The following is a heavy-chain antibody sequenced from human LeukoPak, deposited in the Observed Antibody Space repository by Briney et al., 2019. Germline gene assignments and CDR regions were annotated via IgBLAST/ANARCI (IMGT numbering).Heavy chain of an antibody. D-gene: IGHD6-6*01. J-gene: IGHJ6*03. CDR3: AKESVAARPGIAYYYYYMDV. Sequence: SGGSLRLSCAASGFTFSIYSMNWVRQAPGKGLEWVSSISSSSSYIYYADSVKGRFTISRDNAKNSLYLQMNSLRAEDTALYYCAKESVAARPGIAYYYYYMDVWGKGTTVTVSS. V-gene: IGHV3-21*04. CDR2: ISSSSSYI. CDR1: GFTFSIYS.